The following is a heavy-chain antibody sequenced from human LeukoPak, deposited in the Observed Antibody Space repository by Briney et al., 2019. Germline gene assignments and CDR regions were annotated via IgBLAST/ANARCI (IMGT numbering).Heavy chain of an antibody. J-gene: IGHJ6*02. CDR3: ARDSVYYDFWSGSPPTNYGMGV. V-gene: IGHV4-31*03. D-gene: IGHD3-3*01. Sequence: PSETLSLTCTVSGGSISSGGYYWSWIRQHPGKGLEWIGYIYYSGSTYYNPSLKSRVTISVDTSKNQFSLKLSSVTAADTAVYYCARDSVYYDFWSGSPPTNYGMGVWGQGTTVTVSS. CDR1: GGSISSGGYY. CDR2: IYYSGST.